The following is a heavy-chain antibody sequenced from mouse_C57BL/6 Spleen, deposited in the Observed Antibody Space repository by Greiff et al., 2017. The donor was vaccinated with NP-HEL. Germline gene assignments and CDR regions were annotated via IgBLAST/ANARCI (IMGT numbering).Heavy chain of an antibody. D-gene: IGHD2-1*01. CDR1: GYTFTSYW. CDR3: ARRGYGNYDIYYAMDY. V-gene: IGHV1-59*01. Sequence: QVQLQQPGAELVRPGTSVKLSCKASGYTFTSYWMHWVKQRPGQGLEWIGVIDPSDSYTNYNQKFKGKATLTVDTSSSTAYMQLSSLKSEDSAVYYCARRGYGNYDIYYAMDYWGQGTSVTVSS. J-gene: IGHJ4*01. CDR2: IDPSDSYT.